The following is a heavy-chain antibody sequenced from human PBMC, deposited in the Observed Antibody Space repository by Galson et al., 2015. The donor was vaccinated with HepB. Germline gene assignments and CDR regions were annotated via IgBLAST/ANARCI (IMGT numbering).Heavy chain of an antibody. CDR2: ISSGSSYI. V-gene: IGHV3-21*01. Sequence: SLRLSCAASGFPFSSYNMNWVRQAPGKGLEWVSSISSGSSYIYYADSVEGRFTISRDNPKNSLYLQLNSLRAEDTAVYYCARDPPEIVVAEDGFDYWGQGTLVTVSS. CDR1: GFPFSSYN. CDR3: ARDPPEIVVAEDGFDY. D-gene: IGHD3-22*01. J-gene: IGHJ4*02.